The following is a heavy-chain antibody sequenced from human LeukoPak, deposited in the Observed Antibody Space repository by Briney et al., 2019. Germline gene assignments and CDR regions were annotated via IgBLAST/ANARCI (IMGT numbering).Heavy chain of an antibody. V-gene: IGHV3-21*01. CDR1: DFTFSSYN. Sequence: GGSLRLSCAASDFTFSSYNMNWVRQAPGKGLEWVASISSSGTYIYYADSVKGRFTISRDNAKNTLYLQMSSLRAEDTAVYYCARETNHGALGYWGQGTLVTVSS. D-gene: IGHD4/OR15-4a*01. CDR3: ARETNHGALGY. J-gene: IGHJ4*02. CDR2: ISSSGTYI.